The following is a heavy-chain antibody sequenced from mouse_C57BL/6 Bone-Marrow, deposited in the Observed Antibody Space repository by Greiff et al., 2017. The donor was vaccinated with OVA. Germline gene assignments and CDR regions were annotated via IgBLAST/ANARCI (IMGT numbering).Heavy chain of an antibody. CDR3: APFTTVVEDAMDY. CDR2: INTSHGGT. J-gene: IGHJ4*01. D-gene: IGHD1-1*01. Sequence: QVQLQQPGPELVKPGASVKLSCKASGYTFPSYWMHWVKQRPGQGLEWIGTINTSHGGTNYNEKFKSNATLTVDKSSSTAYMQRGSLTSEDSACDYCAPFTTVVEDAMDYWGQGTSVTVSS. CDR1: GYTFPSYW. V-gene: IGHV1-53*01.